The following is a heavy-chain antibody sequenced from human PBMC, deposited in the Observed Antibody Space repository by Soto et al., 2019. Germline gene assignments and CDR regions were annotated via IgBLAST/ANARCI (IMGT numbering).Heavy chain of an antibody. Sequence: GGSLRLSCAASGFTFSSYAMSWVRQAPGKGLEWVSAISGSGGSTYYADSVKGRFTISRDNSKNTLYLQMNSLRAEDTAVYYCARDSGSWYYYYYGMDAWGQGTTVTVSS. CDR1: GFTFSSYA. CDR2: ISGSGGST. J-gene: IGHJ6*02. D-gene: IGHD3-10*01. V-gene: IGHV3-23*01. CDR3: ARDSGSWYYYYYGMDA.